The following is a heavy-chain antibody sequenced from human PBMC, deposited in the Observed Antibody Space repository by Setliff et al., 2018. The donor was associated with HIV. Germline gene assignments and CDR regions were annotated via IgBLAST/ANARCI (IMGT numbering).Heavy chain of an antibody. CDR1: GFTFGGYA. D-gene: IGHD5-12*01. CDR3: TGRDGYRDYYYYGMDV. CDR2: IRSKAYGGTT. J-gene: IGHJ6*02. V-gene: IGHV3-49*04. Sequence: PGGSLRLSCTASGFTFGGYAMSWVSQAPGKGLEWVGFIRSKAYGGTTEYAASVKGRFTISRDDSKSIAYLQMNSLKTEDTAVYYCTGRDGYRDYYYYGMDVWGQGTTVTVSS.